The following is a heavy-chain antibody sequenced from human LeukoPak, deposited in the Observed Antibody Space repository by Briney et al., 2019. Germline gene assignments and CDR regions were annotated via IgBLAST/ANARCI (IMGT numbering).Heavy chain of an antibody. J-gene: IGHJ6*02. D-gene: IGHD4-11*01. CDR3: ARVQTLNYYYGMDV. CDR2: IYTSGST. CDR1: GGSISSYY. V-gene: IGHV4-4*07. Sequence: SETLSLTCTVSGGSISSYYWSWIRQPAGKGLEWIGRIYTSGSTNYKPSLKSRVTMSVDTSKNQFSLKLSSVTAADTAVYYCARVQTLNYYYGMDVWGQGTTVTVSS.